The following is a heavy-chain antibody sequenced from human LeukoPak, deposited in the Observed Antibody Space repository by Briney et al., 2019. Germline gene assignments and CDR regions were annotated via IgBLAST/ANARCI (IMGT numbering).Heavy chain of an antibody. CDR3: ARHRLHRIYYDSTGYYHDACDI. V-gene: IGHV1-18*01. CDR2: ISAYNGNT. CDR1: GYTFSSYG. Sequence: ASVKVSCKASGYTFSSYGISWVRQAPGQGPEWMGWISAYNGNTHYAQKLQGRVTMTTDTSTSTAYMELRSLRSDDTAVYYCARHRLHRIYYDSTGYYHDACDICGQGTMVTVSS. J-gene: IGHJ3*02. D-gene: IGHD3-22*01.